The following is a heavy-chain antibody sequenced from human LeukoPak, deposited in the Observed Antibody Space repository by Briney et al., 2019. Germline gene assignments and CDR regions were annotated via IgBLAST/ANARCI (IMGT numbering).Heavy chain of an antibody. Sequence: GASVKASCKASGYTFTNYGINWVRQAPGQGLEWMGWISTHNGNTNYAQKVQGRVTMTTDTSTRTAYMELRSLRSEDTAVYYCARGPYCSPASCNYYYYSMGVWGQGTTVTVSS. J-gene: IGHJ6*02. D-gene: IGHD2-15*01. V-gene: IGHV1-18*01. CDR2: ISTHNGNT. CDR1: GYTFTNYG. CDR3: ARGPYCSPASCNYYYYSMGV.